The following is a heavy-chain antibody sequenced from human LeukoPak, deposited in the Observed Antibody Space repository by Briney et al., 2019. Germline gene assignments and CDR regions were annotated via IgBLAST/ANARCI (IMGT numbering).Heavy chain of an antibody. CDR3: ARAKNWKYYWFDP. J-gene: IGHJ5*02. CDR1: GGSISSHY. Sequence: SETLSLTCTVSGGSISSHYRSWIRQPPGKGLEWIGYIYYSGSTNYNPSLKSRFTISVDTSKNPFSLKLSSVTAADTAVYYCARAKNWKYYWFDPWGQGTLVTVSS. D-gene: IGHD1-7*01. V-gene: IGHV4-59*11. CDR2: IYYSGST.